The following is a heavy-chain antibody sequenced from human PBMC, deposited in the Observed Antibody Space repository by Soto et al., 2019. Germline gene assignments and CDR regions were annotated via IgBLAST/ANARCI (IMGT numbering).Heavy chain of an antibody. CDR1: GFTFSSYA. CDR2: ISGSGGST. D-gene: IGHD3-16*02. Sequence: VQLLESGGGLVQPGGSLRLSCAASGFTFSSYAMSWVRQAPGKGLEWVSAISGSGGSTYYADSVKGRFTTSRDNSKNTLYLQMNSLRAEDTAVYYCATVTFGGVIDFDYWGQGTLVTVSS. J-gene: IGHJ4*02. V-gene: IGHV3-23*01. CDR3: ATVTFGGVIDFDY.